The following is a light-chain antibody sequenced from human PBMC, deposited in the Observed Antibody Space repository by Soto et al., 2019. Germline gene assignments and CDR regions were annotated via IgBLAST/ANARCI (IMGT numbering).Light chain of an antibody. CDR2: DVS. CDR1: TGDVGNYNL. CDR3: SSYTSTNALYV. V-gene: IGLV2-14*03. J-gene: IGLJ1*01. Sequence: QSVLTQPASVSGSPGQSITISCTGTTGDVGNYNLVSWYQQHPGKAPKLMIFDVSRRPSGVSDRFSASKSGNTASLTISGLQAEDEADYYCSSYTSTNALYVCGPGTKVPV.